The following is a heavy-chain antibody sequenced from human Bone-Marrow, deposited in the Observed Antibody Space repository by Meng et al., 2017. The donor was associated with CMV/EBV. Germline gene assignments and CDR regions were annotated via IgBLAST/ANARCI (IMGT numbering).Heavy chain of an antibody. CDR1: GFTFSNYW. D-gene: IGHD3-3*01. CDR3: ARDWGYYDFWSAYHYGMDV. J-gene: IGHJ6*02. CDR2: INSDGSSI. V-gene: IGHV3-74*03. Sequence: GGSLRLSCAASGFTFSNYWMHWVRQGPGKGLVWVSRINSDGSSITYADSVKGRFIISRDNAKNTLFLQINSLRAEDTAVYFCARDWGYYDFWSAYHYGMDVWGQGTTVTVSS.